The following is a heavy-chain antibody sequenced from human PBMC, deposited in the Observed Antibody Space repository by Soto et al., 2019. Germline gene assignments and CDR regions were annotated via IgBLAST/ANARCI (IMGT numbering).Heavy chain of an antibody. V-gene: IGHV3-21*01. CDR3: ARTAAAGTVAEYFQH. J-gene: IGHJ1*01. D-gene: IGHD6-13*01. Sequence: KPGGSLRLSCAASGFTFRSYSMNWVRQAPGKGLEWVSSISSSSSYIYYADSVKGRFTISRDNAKNSLYLQMNSLRAEDTAVYYCARTAAAGTVAEYFQHWGQGTLVTVSS. CDR1: GFTFRSYS. CDR2: ISSSSSYI.